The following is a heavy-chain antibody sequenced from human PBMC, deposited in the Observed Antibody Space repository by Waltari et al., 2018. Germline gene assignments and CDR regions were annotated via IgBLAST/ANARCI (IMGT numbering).Heavy chain of an antibody. D-gene: IGHD2-15*01. CDR3: ARVQGWPTIPDY. CDR1: GFTVSSDY. J-gene: IGHJ4*02. Sequence: EVQLVESGGGLIQPGGSLRLSCAATGFTVSSDYMSWVRQAPGKGLDWISVIHSGGTTYYSDSVKGRFTSSRDNSKNTLYLQMNSLRAEDTAVYYCARVQGWPTIPDYWGQGTLVTVSS. CDR2: IHSGGTT. V-gene: IGHV3-53*01.